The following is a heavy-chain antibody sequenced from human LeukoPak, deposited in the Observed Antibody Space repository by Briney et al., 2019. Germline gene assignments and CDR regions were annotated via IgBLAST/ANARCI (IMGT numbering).Heavy chain of an antibody. V-gene: IGHV4-59*01. J-gene: IGHJ6*03. D-gene: IGHD3-16*02. CDR2: IYYSGST. Sequence: SETLSLTCTVSGGSISSYYWSWIRQPPGKGLEWIGYIYYSGSTNYNPSLKSRVTISVDTSKNQFSLKLSFVTAADTAVYYCARGRGAYRYYYYYMDVWGKGTTVTVSS. CDR1: GGSISSYY. CDR3: ARGRGAYRYYYYYMDV.